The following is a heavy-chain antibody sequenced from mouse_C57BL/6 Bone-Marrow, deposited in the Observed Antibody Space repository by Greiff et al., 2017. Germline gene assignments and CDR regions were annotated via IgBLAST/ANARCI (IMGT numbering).Heavy chain of an antibody. D-gene: IGHD2-5*01. Sequence: QVQLQQPGAELVMPGASVKLSCKASGYTFTSYWMHWVKQRPGQGLEWIGEIDPSDSYTNHNQKFKGKSTLTVGKSSSTAYMQLSSLTSEDSAVYYCAAYYSNYVDYWGQGTTLTVSS. J-gene: IGHJ2*01. V-gene: IGHV1-69*01. CDR3: AAYYSNYVDY. CDR2: IDPSDSYT. CDR1: GYTFTSYW.